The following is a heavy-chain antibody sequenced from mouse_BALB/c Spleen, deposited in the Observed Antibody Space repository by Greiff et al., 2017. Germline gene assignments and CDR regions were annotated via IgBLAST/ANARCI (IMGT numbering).Heavy chain of an antibody. CDR1: GYSFTSYY. CDR2: IDPFNGGT. V-gene: IGHV1S135*01. Sequence: EVQLQQSGPELMKPGASVKISCKASGYSFTSYYMHWVKQSHGKSLEWIGYIDPFNGGTSYNQKFKGKATLTVDKSSSTAYMHLSSLTSEDSAVYYCAREGDSPWFAYWGQGTLVTVSA. CDR3: AREGDSPWFAY. J-gene: IGHJ3*01.